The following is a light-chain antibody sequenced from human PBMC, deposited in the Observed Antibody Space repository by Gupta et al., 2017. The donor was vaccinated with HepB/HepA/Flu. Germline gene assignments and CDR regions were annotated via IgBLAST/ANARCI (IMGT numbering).Light chain of an antibody. CDR1: QCVSSN. V-gene: IGKV3-15*01. Sequence: EIVMTQSPATPSVSPGERPTLSCRASQCVSSNLAWYQQKPGQAPRRLIYGASNRDTGIPDRFSGSGSGTEFTLNISSLQSEDFAVYYCQQDKNWPYTFGRGTKVEIK. CDR3: QQDKNWPYT. CDR2: GAS. J-gene: IGKJ4*01.